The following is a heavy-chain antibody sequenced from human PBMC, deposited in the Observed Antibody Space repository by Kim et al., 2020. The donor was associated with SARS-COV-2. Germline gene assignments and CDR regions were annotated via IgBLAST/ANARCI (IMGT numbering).Heavy chain of an antibody. J-gene: IGHJ4*02. CDR3: ARSPPLSSGWYLDY. V-gene: IGHV4-34*01. Sequence: NPARKSRVTISVDTSKNQFSLKLSSVTAADTAVYYCARSPPLSSGWYLDYWGQGTLVTVSS. D-gene: IGHD6-19*01.